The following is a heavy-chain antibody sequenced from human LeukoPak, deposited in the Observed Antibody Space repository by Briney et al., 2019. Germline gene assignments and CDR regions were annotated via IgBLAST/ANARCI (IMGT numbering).Heavy chain of an antibody. D-gene: IGHD1-7*01. CDR2: ISSNSSDI. J-gene: IGHJ6*03. V-gene: IGHV3-21*01. CDR3: ARKPAKNWNYGESYYYYMDV. Sequence: PGGSLRLSCAASGFTFSTYSMNWVRQAPGKGLEWVSSISSNSSDISYADSVKGRFTISRDNGKNSLYLQMNSLRAEDTAVYYCARKPAKNWNYGESYYYYMDVWGKGTTVTVSS. CDR1: GFTFSTYS.